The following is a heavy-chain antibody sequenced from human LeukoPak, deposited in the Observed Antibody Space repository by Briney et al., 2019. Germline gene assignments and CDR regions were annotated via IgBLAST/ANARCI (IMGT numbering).Heavy chain of an antibody. CDR1: GFTFSSYW. D-gene: IGHD3-3*01. Sequence: GGSLRLSCAASGFTFSSYWMHWVRQAPGKGLVWVSRITSDGSGTSYADSVKGRFTISGDNAKNTLYLQMNSLRAEDTAVYYCARAGSDFWSGSDPYYYGMDVWGQGTTVTVSS. CDR2: ITSDGSGT. CDR3: ARAGSDFWSGSDPYYYGMDV. V-gene: IGHV3-74*01. J-gene: IGHJ6*02.